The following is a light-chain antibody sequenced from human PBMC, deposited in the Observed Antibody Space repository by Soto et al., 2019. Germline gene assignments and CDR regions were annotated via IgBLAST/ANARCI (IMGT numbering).Light chain of an antibody. Sequence: DIVMTQSPLSLPVTPGEPASISCRSSQSLLYSNGYNYLDWYLQKPGQSPQLLIYLGSSRASGVPDRFSGSGSGTDFTLKISRVEAEDVGVYYCMQALQSLGTFGQGTKLEIK. CDR1: QSLLYSNGYNY. V-gene: IGKV2-28*01. J-gene: IGKJ2*01. CDR3: MQALQSLGT. CDR2: LGS.